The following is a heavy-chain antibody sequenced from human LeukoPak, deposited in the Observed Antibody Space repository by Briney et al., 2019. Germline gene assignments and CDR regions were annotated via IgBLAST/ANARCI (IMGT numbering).Heavy chain of an antibody. CDR3: ARDYGGAFRGWFDP. CDR2: IYSSGSR. D-gene: IGHD4-23*01. J-gene: IGHJ5*02. V-gene: IGHV3-66*03. Sequence: PGGSLRLSCAASGFIVSSHYMSWVRQAPGKGREWVSVIYSSGSRYYADSERGRFTISRDSSKNTVYLQMNSLRTEDTAVYYCARDYGGAFRGWFDPWGQGTLVTVSS. CDR1: GFIVSSHY.